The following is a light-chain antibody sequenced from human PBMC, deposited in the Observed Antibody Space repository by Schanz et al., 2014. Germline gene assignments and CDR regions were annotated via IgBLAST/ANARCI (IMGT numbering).Light chain of an antibody. CDR1: SSDVGGYNY. CDR3: SSYTGSSPYV. V-gene: IGLV2-8*01. Sequence: QSALTQPPSASGSPGQSVTISCTGTSSDVGGYNYVSWYQQHPGKGPKVMIYEVTKRPSGVPDRFSGSKSGSTASLTISGLQAEDEADYYCSSYTGSSPYVFGTGTKLTVL. J-gene: IGLJ1*01. CDR2: EVT.